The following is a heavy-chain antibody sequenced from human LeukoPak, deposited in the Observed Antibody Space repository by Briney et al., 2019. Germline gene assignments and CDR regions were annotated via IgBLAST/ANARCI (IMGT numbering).Heavy chain of an antibody. CDR2: IYSGGNT. CDR1: GFTVSTNY. D-gene: IGHD1-1*01. J-gene: IGHJ3*02. Sequence: QTGGSLRLSCAASGFTVSTNYMSWVRQAPGKGLEWVSVIYSGGNTYYADSVKGRFTISRDSSKNTLYLQMNSLRAEDTAVHYCARESRGHTTGYRDAFDIWGQGTTVTVSS. V-gene: IGHV3-53*01. CDR3: ARESRGHTTGYRDAFDI.